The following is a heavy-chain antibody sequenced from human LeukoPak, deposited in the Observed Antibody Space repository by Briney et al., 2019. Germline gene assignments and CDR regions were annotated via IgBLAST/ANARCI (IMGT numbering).Heavy chain of an antibody. Sequence: GGSLRLSCAASGFTFDDYAMHWVGQAPGKGLEWVSLISWDGGSTYYADSVKGRFTISRDNSKNSLYLQMNSLRAEDTALYYCAKSSVYGDYREGFTFDYWGQGTLVTVSS. J-gene: IGHJ4*02. D-gene: IGHD4-17*01. V-gene: IGHV3-43D*03. CDR3: AKSSVYGDYREGFTFDY. CDR2: ISWDGGST. CDR1: GFTFDDYA.